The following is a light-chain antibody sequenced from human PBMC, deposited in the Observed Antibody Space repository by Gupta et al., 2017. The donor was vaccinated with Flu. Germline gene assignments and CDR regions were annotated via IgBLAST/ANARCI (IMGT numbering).Light chain of an antibody. CDR1: NIGSNS. CDR2: DDS. Sequence: SYVLTQPPSVSVAPGQTARITCGGNNIGSNSVHWYQQKPGQAPVLVVYDDSDRPSGIPERFSGSNSESTATLTISRVEAGDEADYYCQVWDSGRDHPAVFGGGTKLTVL. J-gene: IGLJ2*01. V-gene: IGLV3-21*02. CDR3: QVWDSGRDHPAV.